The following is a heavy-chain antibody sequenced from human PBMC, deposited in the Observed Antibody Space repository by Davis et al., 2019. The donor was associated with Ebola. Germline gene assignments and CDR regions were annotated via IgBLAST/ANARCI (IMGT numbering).Heavy chain of an antibody. D-gene: IGHD3-22*01. J-gene: IGHJ4*02. CDR2: TYYRSKWFV. V-gene: IGHV6-1*01. CDR3: ARDPPYDQGYDY. CDR1: GDSVSNNRDA. Sequence: MPSETLSLTCAISGDSVSNNRDAWNWIRQSPSSGLEWLGRTYYRSKWFVDYAASVKSRITIKADTSKNQFSLQLTSVTPEDTAVYYCARDPPYDQGYDYWGQGTLVTVSS.